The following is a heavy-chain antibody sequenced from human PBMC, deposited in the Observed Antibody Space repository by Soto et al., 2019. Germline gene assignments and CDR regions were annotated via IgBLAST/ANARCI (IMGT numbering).Heavy chain of an antibody. CDR2: IYYSGST. D-gene: IGHD3-10*01. CDR3: ARSPPDYYGSGSLDYYYYMDV. J-gene: IGHJ6*03. V-gene: IGHV4-59*01. CDR1: GGSISSYY. Sequence: SETLSLTCTVSGGSISSYYWSWIRQPPGKGLEWIGYIYYSGSTNYNPSLKSRVTISVDTSKNQFSLKLSSVTAADTAVYYCARSPPDYYGSGSLDYYYYMDVWGKGTTVTVSS.